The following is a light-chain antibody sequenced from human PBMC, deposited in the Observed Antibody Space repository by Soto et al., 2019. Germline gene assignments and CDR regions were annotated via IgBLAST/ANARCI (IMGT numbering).Light chain of an antibody. CDR1: SSDIGANNY. J-gene: IGLJ3*02. Sequence: QSALTQPASVSGSPGQSITISCTGTSSDIGANNYVPWYQQHPGKAPKVIIYEVSNRPSGISTRFSGSKSGNTASLTISGLQAEDEADYYCHSYRNNAIRVFGGGTQLTVL. CDR2: EVS. CDR3: HSYRNNAIRV. V-gene: IGLV2-14*01.